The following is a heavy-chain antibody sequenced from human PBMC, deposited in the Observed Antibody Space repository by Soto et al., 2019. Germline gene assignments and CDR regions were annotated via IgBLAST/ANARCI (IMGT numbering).Heavy chain of an antibody. Sequence: GGSLRLSCAASGFTFSNYAMSWVRQAPGKGLEWVSVISSSAGSAYYADSVKGRFTISRDNSQNTLYLQMNRLRTEDTAVYYCAKDHDFWSGYWGRFDYWGPGSLVTVSS. CDR2: ISSSAGSA. CDR1: GFTFSNYA. CDR3: AKDHDFWSGYWGRFDY. V-gene: IGHV3-23*01. D-gene: IGHD3-3*01. J-gene: IGHJ4*02.